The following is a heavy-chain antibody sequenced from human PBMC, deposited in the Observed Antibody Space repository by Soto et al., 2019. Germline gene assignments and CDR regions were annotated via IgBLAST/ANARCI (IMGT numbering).Heavy chain of an antibody. CDR2: IYYSGST. V-gene: IGHV4-31*03. CDR3: ARGGYYYENSGQNAYDY. Sequence: KPSETLSLTCTVSGGSISSGGYYWSWIRQHPGKGLEWIGYIYYSGSTYYNPSLKSRATISGDTSKNQFSLKLSSVTAADTAVYYCARGGYYYENSGQNAYDYWGQGILVTVSS. J-gene: IGHJ4*01. CDR1: GGSISSGGYY. D-gene: IGHD3-22*01.